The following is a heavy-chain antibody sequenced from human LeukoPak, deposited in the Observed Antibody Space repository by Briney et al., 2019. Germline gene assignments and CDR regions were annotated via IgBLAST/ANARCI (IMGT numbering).Heavy chain of an antibody. J-gene: IGHJ4*02. D-gene: IGHD6-13*01. CDR3: ARIGYSISWSGDY. CDR2: TSGSGGST. CDR1: GFTFSSYA. V-gene: IGHV3-23*01. Sequence: GGSLRLSCAASGFTFSSYAMSWVRQAPGKGLEWVSATSGSGGSTYYADSVKGRFSISRDNSKNTLYLQMNSLRAEDTAVYYCARIGYSISWSGDYWGQGSLVTVSS.